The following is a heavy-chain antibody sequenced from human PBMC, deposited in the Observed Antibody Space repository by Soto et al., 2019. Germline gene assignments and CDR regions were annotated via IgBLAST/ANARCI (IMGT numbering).Heavy chain of an antibody. D-gene: IGHD2-15*01. CDR3: ARGYCSGGSCYSSWFDP. J-gene: IGHJ5*02. CDR2: IIPIFGTA. Sequence: QVQLVQSGAEVKKPGSSVKVSCKASGGTFSSYAISWLRQAPGQWLEWMGGIIPIFGTANYAQKFQGRVTITADESSSTAYMELRRLRSEDTAVYYCARGYCSGGSCYSSWFDPWGQGTLVTVSS. CDR1: GGTFSSYA. V-gene: IGHV1-69*12.